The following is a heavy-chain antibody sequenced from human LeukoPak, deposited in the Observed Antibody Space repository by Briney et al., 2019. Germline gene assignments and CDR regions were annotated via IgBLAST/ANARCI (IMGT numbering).Heavy chain of an antibody. CDR2: IWYDGINK. Sequence: GGSPRLSCAASGFTFSNYGMHWVRQAPGKGLEWVAVIWYDGINKYYADSVKGRFTISRDNSKNTLFLQMNSLRAEDTAIYYCAKRGEVANYQYMDVWGKGTTVTVSS. CDR3: AKRGEVANYQYMDV. CDR1: GFTFSNYG. V-gene: IGHV3-33*06. D-gene: IGHD3-16*01. J-gene: IGHJ6*03.